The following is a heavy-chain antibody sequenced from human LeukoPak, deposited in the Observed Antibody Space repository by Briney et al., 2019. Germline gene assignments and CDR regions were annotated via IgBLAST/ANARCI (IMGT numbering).Heavy chain of an antibody. D-gene: IGHD1-20*01. CDR3: ATFLITGGNWYFDL. Sequence: ASVTVSCKVSGYTLTELSMHWVRQAPGKGLEWMGGFDPEDGETIYAQKFQGRVTMTEDTSTDTAYMELSSLRSEHTAVYYCATFLITGGNWYFDLWGRGTLVTVSS. CDR2: FDPEDGET. CDR1: GYTLTELS. J-gene: IGHJ2*01. V-gene: IGHV1-24*01.